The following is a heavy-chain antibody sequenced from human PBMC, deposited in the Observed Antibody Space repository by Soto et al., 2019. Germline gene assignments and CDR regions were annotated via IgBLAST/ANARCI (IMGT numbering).Heavy chain of an antibody. CDR3: ARQFHTFGGVIVMGMPTYYYYGMDV. D-gene: IGHD3-16*02. J-gene: IGHJ6*02. V-gene: IGHV1-69*01. CDR2: IIPIFGTA. Sequence: QVQLVQSGAEVKKPGSSVKVSCKASGGTFSSYAISWVRQAPGQGLEWMGGIIPIFGTANYAQKFQGRVTITADESTSTVYMELSSLRSAYTAAYYCARQFHTFGGVIVMGMPTYYYYGMDVWGQGTTVTVSS. CDR1: GGTFSSYA.